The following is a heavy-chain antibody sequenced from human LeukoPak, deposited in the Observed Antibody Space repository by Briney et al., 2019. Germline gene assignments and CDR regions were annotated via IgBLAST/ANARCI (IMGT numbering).Heavy chain of an antibody. CDR1: GFTFSSYA. J-gene: IGHJ4*02. CDR3: ARDPRIDDSSGYSLDY. Sequence: GRSLRLSCAASGFTFSSYAMHWVRQAPGKGLEWVAVISYDGSNKYYADSVKGRFTISRDNSKNTLYLQMNSLRAEDTAVYYCARDPRIDDSSGYSLDYWGQGTLVTVSS. V-gene: IGHV3-30-3*01. D-gene: IGHD3-22*01. CDR2: ISYDGSNK.